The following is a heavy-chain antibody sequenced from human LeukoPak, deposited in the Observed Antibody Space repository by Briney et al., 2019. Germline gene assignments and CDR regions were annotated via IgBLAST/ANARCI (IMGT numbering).Heavy chain of an antibody. CDR2: MSCDGSNK. CDR3: AKLLYYYDSSQPY. J-gene: IGHJ4*02. Sequence: PGGSLRLSCAASGVTFSSYAMHWVRQAPGKGLEWVAVMSCDGSNKYYADSVKGRFTISRDNSKNTLYLQMNSLRAEDTAVYYCAKLLYYYDSSQPYWGQGTLVTVSS. D-gene: IGHD3-22*01. CDR1: GVTFSSYA. V-gene: IGHV3-30*04.